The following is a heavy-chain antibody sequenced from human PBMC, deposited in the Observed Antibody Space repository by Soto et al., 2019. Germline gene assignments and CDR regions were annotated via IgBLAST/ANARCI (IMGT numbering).Heavy chain of an antibody. Sequence: ASVKVSCKASGYTFTNYDINWVRQAPGQGLEWMGWISAYNGNTNYAQKVQGRVTMTTGTSTTTAYMELRSLRSDDTAVYYCARGHLRGSYRWDTFDIWGQGTMVTVSS. D-gene: IGHD3-16*02. J-gene: IGHJ3*02. CDR1: GYTFTNYD. V-gene: IGHV1-18*04. CDR2: ISAYNGNT. CDR3: ARGHLRGSYRWDTFDI.